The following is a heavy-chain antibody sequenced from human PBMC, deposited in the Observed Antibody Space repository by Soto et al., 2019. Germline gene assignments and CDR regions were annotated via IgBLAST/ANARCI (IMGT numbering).Heavy chain of an antibody. J-gene: IGHJ6*02. CDR1: GGTFSSYA. Sequence: QVQLVQSGAEVKKPGSSVKVSCKASGGTFSSYAISWVRQAPGQGLEWMGGIIPIFGTANYAPKFQGRVTITADESTSSAYMELSSLRAEDTAVYYCARPNCSCGSCYSSYYYYGMDVWGQGTTVTVSS. D-gene: IGHD2-15*01. CDR2: IIPIFGTA. V-gene: IGHV1-69*01. CDR3: ARPNCSCGSCYSSYYYYGMDV.